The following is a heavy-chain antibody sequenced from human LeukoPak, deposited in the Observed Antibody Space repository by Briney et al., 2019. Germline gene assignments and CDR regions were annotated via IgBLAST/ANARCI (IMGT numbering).Heavy chain of an antibody. Sequence: SVKVSCKASGGTFSSYAISWVRQAPGQGLEWMGGIIPIFGTANYAQKFQGRVTITADKSTSTAYMELRSLRSDDTAVYYCARPRKYGDYMGGFDPWGQGTLVTVSS. J-gene: IGHJ5*02. CDR3: ARPRKYGDYMGGFDP. CDR2: IIPIFGTA. D-gene: IGHD4-17*01. V-gene: IGHV1-69*06. CDR1: GGTFSSYA.